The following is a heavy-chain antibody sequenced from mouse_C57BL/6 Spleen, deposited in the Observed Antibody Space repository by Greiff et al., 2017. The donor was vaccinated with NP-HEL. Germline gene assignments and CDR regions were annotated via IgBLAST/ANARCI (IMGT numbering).Heavy chain of an antibody. D-gene: IGHD1-1*01. V-gene: IGHV1-53*01. CDR3: ARFSVITTVVAPFDY. CDR1: GYTFTSYW. Sequence: QVQLKQPGTELVKPGASVKLSCKASGYTFTSYWMHWVKQRPGQGLEWIGNINPSNGGTNYNEKFKSKATLTVDKSSSTAYMQLSSLTSEDSAVYYCARFSVITTVVAPFDYWGQGTTLTVSS. CDR2: INPSNGGT. J-gene: IGHJ2*01.